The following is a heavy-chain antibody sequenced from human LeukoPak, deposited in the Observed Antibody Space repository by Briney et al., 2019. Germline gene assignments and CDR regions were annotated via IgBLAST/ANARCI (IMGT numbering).Heavy chain of an antibody. V-gene: IGHV4-39*01. CDR1: GGSISSSSYY. CDR2: IYYSGST. Sequence: SETLSLTCTVFGGSISSSSYYWGWIRQPPGKGLEWIGSIYYSGSTYYNPSLKSRVTISVDTSKNQFSLKLSSVTAADTAVYYCARNRGGEYDSSGYYYYDYWGQGTLVTVSS. CDR3: ARNRGGEYDSSGYYYYDY. D-gene: IGHD3-22*01. J-gene: IGHJ4*02.